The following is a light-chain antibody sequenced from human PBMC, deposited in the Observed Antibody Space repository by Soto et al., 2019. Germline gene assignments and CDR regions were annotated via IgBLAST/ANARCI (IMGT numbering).Light chain of an antibody. J-gene: IGKJ4*01. CDR2: WAS. CDR1: QNVLYGSNNKNY. CDR3: QQYYSAPRLT. Sequence: DIVITQSPGAGSVSLGGRATINCKSSQNVLYGSNNKNYLAWYQQKPGQPPKLLIYWASTRESGVPDRFSGSGSGTDFTLTISSLQAEDVAVYFCQQYYSAPRLTFGGGTKVDIK. V-gene: IGKV4-1*01.